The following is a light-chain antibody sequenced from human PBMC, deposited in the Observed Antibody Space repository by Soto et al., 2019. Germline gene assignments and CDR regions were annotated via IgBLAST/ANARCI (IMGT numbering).Light chain of an antibody. CDR3: KEYSRYPYT. J-gene: IGKJ2*01. CDR2: RTS. V-gene: IGKV1-5*03. Sequence: DIQMTQSPSTLSVSVGDRVTITCRASQSFSTWLAWYQQKPGKAPKLLIYRTSSLKNGVPSRFSGSGSGTEFTLTITSLQPDDFATYYCKEYSRYPYTFGQGTKLEIK. CDR1: QSFSTW.